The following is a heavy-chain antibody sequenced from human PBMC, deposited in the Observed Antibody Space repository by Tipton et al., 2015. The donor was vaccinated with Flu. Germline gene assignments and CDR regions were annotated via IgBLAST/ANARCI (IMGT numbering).Heavy chain of an antibody. V-gene: IGHV4-39*07. D-gene: IGHD4-17*01. CDR1: GGSLSSFY. Sequence: TLSLTCTVSGGSLSSFYWGWIRQSPEKGLEWIGTVDYRGSTYYNPSLKSRVTISIDTSKNQFSLKLTSVTAADTAVYYCDADGEAFDPWGPGTLVTVSS. CDR3: DADGEAFDP. CDR2: VDYRGST. J-gene: IGHJ5*02.